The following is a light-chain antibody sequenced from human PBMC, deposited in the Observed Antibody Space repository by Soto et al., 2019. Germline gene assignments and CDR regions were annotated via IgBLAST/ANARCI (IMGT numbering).Light chain of an antibody. J-gene: IGKJ1*01. CDR2: GES. Sequence: ELVLTQSPATLSLSPGERATLSCRASQSVSSNLAWYQQKTGQAPRLLIYGESTRATGIPDRFSGSGSGTELTLTISRLQSEDFAVYYCQQYNNWPQACGQGTKVDIK. V-gene: IGKV3-15*01. CDR3: QQYNNWPQA. CDR1: QSVSSN.